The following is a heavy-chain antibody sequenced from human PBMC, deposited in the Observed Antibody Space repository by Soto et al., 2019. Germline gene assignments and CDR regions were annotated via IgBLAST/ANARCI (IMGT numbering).Heavy chain of an antibody. CDR1: GGSISRGGYY. CDR3: AVGYCSGGSCYSRAIFDY. V-gene: IGHV4-31*03. Sequence: SETLSLTCTVSGGSISRGGYYWSWIRQHPGKGLEWIGYIYYSGSTYYNPSLKSRVTISVDTSKNQFSLKLSSVTAADTAVYYCAVGYCSGGSCYSRAIFDYWGQGTLVTVSS. J-gene: IGHJ4*02. D-gene: IGHD2-15*01. CDR2: IYYSGST.